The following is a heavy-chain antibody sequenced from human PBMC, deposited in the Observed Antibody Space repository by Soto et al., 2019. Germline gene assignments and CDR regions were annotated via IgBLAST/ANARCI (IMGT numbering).Heavy chain of an antibody. D-gene: IGHD3-3*01. Sequence: ASVKVSCKASGYTFTSYAMHWVRQAPGQRLEWMGWINAGNGNTKYSQKFQGRVTITRDTSASTAYMELSSLRSEDTAVYYCAREDFMIFGVVPSHFDYWGQGTLVTVSS. J-gene: IGHJ4*02. V-gene: IGHV1-3*01. CDR2: INAGNGNT. CDR1: GYTFTSYA. CDR3: AREDFMIFGVVPSHFDY.